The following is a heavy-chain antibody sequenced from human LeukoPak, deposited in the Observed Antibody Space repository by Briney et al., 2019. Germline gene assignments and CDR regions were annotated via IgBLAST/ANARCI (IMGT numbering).Heavy chain of an antibody. J-gene: IGHJ3*01. CDR1: GFTFRTYG. CDR2: IRYDGSDK. CDR3: AKRADYYDSSRALYDAFDL. D-gene: IGHD3-16*01. V-gene: IGHV3-30*02. Sequence: PGGSLRLSCAASGFTFRTYGMHWVRQAPGEGVEWVIFIRYDGSDKFYADSVRGRFTISRDNSKNTLFPQLNSLRVEDTAVYYCAKRADYYDSSRALYDAFDLWGQGTMVTVSS.